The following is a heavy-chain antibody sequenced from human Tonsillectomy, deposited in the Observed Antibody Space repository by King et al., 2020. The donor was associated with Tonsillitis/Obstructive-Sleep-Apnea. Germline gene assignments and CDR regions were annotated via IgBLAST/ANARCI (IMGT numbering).Heavy chain of an antibody. CDR1: GGSVSSGSYY. V-gene: IGHV4-61*01. CDR2: SYYSGST. J-gene: IGHJ4*02. Sequence: VQLQESGPGLVKPSETLSLTCTVSGGSVSSGSYYWSLIRQPPGKGLEGMGDSYYSGSTNYNPSLQSRVTISVDTSKNQFSLTLSSVTAADTAVYYCARDRRRSFDYWGQGTLVTVSS. CDR3: ARDRRRSFDY.